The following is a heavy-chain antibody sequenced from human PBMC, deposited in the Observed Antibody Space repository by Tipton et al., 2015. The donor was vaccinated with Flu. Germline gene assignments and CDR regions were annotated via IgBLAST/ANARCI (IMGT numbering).Heavy chain of an antibody. V-gene: IGHV6-1*01. CDR1: GDSVSSNIAT. Sequence: GLVKPSQTLTLTCAISGDSVSSNIATWNWIRKSPSRGLEWLGRTYYRSRWYNDDAVSVKSRIIINADTSKNQFSLQLNSVTPEDAAVYYCARDRSSGWWKVVDSWGQGTLVTVSS. J-gene: IGHJ4*02. CDR3: ARDRSSGWWKVVDS. CDR2: TYYRSRWYN. D-gene: IGHD6-19*01.